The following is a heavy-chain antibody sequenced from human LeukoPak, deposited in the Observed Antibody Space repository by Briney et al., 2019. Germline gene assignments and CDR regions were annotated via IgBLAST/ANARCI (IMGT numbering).Heavy chain of an antibody. V-gene: IGHV1-69*06. CDR2: IIPIFGTA. J-gene: IGHJ5*02. CDR3: ARATWILGHWFDP. Sequence: SVKVSCKASGGTFSSYAISWVRQAPGQGLEWMGGIIPIFGTANYAQKFQGRVTITADKSTSTAYMELSSLRSEDTAVYYCARATWILGHWFDPWGQGTLVTVSS. CDR1: GGTFSSYA. D-gene: IGHD1-1*01.